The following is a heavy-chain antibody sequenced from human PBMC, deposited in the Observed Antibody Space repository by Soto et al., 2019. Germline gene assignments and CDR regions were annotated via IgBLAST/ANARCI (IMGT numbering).Heavy chain of an antibody. CDR3: ARGAVAGKMSWFDP. CDR1: GGSISGYY. CDR2: IHYTANS. D-gene: IGHD6-19*01. V-gene: IGHV4-59*01. Sequence: QVQLQESGPGLVKPSETLSLTCRVSGGSISGYYCSWIRQPPGKGLEWIGNIHYTANSNYNPSLKSRVTISLDTSTNQFSLTLTSVTAADTAVYYCARGAVAGKMSWFDPWGQGTLVTVSS. J-gene: IGHJ5*02.